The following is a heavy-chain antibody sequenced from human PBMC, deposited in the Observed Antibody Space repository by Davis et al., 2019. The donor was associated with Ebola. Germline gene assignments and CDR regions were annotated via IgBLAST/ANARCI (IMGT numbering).Heavy chain of an antibody. CDR3: ARGWFRGGMDV. D-gene: IGHD3-10*01. J-gene: IGHJ6*04. V-gene: IGHV6-1*01. Sequence: HSQTLSLTCAISGDSVSSSGAAWIWIRQSPSRGLEWLGRTYYNSKWYSDYAVSVKSRITINPDTSKNQFSLQLNSVTPEDTALYYCARGWFRGGMDVWGEGTTVTVSS. CDR2: TYYNSKWYS. CDR1: GDSVSSSGAA.